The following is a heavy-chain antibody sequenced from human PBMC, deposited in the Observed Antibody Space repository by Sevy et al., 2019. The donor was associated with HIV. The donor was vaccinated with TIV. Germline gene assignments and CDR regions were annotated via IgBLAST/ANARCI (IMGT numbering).Heavy chain of an antibody. Sequence: QLGGSLRLSCAASGFTFSSYWMSWVRQAPGKGLEWVANIKQDGSEKYYVDSVKGRFTISRDNAKNSLYLQMNSLRAEDTAVYYCARDDYVWGSYRQGIDYWGQGTLVTVSS. V-gene: IGHV3-7*01. D-gene: IGHD3-16*02. CDR2: IKQDGSEK. J-gene: IGHJ4*02. CDR1: GFTFSSYW. CDR3: ARDDYVWGSYRQGIDY.